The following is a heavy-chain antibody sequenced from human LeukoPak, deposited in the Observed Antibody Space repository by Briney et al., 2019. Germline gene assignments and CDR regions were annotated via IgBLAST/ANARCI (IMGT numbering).Heavy chain of an antibody. J-gene: IGHJ4*02. CDR2: ISGSGGST. CDR3: AKAHATGLGELFAY. D-gene: IGHD3-10*01. CDR1: GFTFSGFW. V-gene: IGHV3-23*01. Sequence: GGSLRLSCAVSGFTFSGFWMSWSRQAPGKGLEWVSAISGSGGSTYYADSVKGRFTISRDNSKNALYLQMNSLRAEDTAVYYCAKAHATGLGELFAYWGQGTLVTVPS.